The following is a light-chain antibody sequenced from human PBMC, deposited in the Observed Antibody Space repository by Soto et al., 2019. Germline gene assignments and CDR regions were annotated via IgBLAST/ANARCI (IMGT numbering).Light chain of an antibody. Sequence: QSALTQPPSASGSPGQSVTISCTGTSSDVGGYNYGSWYQQHPGKAPKLMIYEVSKRPTGVPDRFSGSKSGKTASLTVSGLQAEDEADYYCSSYAGSNNVVVFGGGTKLTVL. V-gene: IGLV2-8*01. J-gene: IGLJ2*01. CDR2: EVS. CDR1: SSDVGGYNY. CDR3: SSYAGSNNVVV.